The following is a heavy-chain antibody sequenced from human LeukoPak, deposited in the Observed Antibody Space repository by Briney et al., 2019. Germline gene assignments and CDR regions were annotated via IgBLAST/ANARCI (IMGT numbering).Heavy chain of an antibody. CDR3: ARDFRYCSGGGCINWFDP. J-gene: IGHJ5*02. CDR2: IHSSGST. D-gene: IGHD2-15*01. CDR1: GGATSSDT. V-gene: IGHV4-4*07. Sequence: SETLSLTCTISGGATSSDTWNWIRQPAGKGLEWIGRIHSSGSTKYNPSLQSRISISVDKSKNQFSLRLTSLTAADTAVYYCARDFRYCSGGGCINWFDPWGQGTLVTVSS.